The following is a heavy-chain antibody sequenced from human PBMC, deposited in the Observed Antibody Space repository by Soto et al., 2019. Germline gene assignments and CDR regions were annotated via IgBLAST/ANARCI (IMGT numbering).Heavy chain of an antibody. D-gene: IGHD3-10*01. CDR2: ISAYNGNT. Sequence: QVQLVQSGAEVKKPGASVKVSCKASGYTFTSYGISWVRQAPGQGLEWMGWISAYNGNTNYAQKLQGRGTMTTDTSTSTAYMELRSLRSDDTAVYYCASERRITMVRGAYYYMDVWGKGTTVTVSS. J-gene: IGHJ6*03. CDR1: GYTFTSYG. V-gene: IGHV1-18*01. CDR3: ASERRITMVRGAYYYMDV.